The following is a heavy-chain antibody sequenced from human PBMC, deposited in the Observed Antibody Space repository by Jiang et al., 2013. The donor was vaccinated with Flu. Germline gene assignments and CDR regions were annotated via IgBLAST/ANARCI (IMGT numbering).Heavy chain of an antibody. CDR3: ARRSYSSGWLLGGYYFDY. J-gene: IGHJ4*02. CDR2: HSGST. V-gene: IGHV4-34*01. D-gene: IGHD6-19*01. Sequence: HSGSTNYNPSLKSRVTISVDTSKNQFSLKLSSVTAADTAVYYCARRSYSSGWLLGGYYFDYWGQGTLVTVSS.